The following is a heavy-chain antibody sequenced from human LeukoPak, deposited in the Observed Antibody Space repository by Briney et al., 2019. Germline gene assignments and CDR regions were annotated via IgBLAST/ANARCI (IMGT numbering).Heavy chain of an antibody. CDR3: ARGLFLAGIYYGSGSSTYGMDG. Sequence: ASVKVSCKASGYTFTSYYINWVRQATGQGLEWMGWMNPNSGNTGYAQKFQGRVIMTRNTSISTAYMELSSLRSDDTAVYYCARGLFLAGIYYGSGSSTYGMDGWGQGTTVTVSS. V-gene: IGHV1-8*01. CDR1: GYTFTSYY. CDR2: MNPNSGNT. J-gene: IGHJ6*02. D-gene: IGHD3-10*01.